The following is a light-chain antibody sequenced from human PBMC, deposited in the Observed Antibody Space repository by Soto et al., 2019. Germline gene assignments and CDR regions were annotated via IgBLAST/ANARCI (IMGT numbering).Light chain of an antibody. CDR2: NVY. CDR3: SAYTVSRTYV. CDR1: SSDVGAYNF. J-gene: IGLJ1*01. V-gene: IGLV2-14*03. Sequence: QSVLTQPASVSGSPGQSITISCTGTSSDVGAYNFVSWHQQHPGKAPKLMIYNVYDRPSGISYRFSGSKSGNTASLTISGLPGEDEADYYCSAYTVSRTYVFGTGIKVTVL.